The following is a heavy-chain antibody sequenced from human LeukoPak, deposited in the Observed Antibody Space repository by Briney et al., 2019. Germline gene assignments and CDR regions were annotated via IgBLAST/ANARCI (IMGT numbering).Heavy chain of an antibody. D-gene: IGHD3-10*01. Sequence: GGSLRLSCAASGFTVSSNYMSWVRQAPGKGLEWVSVIYSGGSTYYADSVKGRFTISRDNSKNTLYLQMNSLRAEDTAVCYCARDYYGSGSYYWGQGTLVTVSS. CDR3: ARDYYGSGSYY. J-gene: IGHJ4*02. CDR2: IYSGGST. CDR1: GFTVSSNY. V-gene: IGHV3-53*01.